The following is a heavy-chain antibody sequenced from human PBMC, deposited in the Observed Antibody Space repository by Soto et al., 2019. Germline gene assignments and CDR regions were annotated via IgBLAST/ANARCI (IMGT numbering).Heavy chain of an antibody. CDR1: GFTFSSYA. V-gene: IGHV3-30-3*01. CDR2: ISYDGSNK. D-gene: IGHD6-13*01. CDR3: ARDRLMTRAAADLDY. J-gene: IGHJ4*02. Sequence: QVQLVESGGGVVQPGRYLRLSCAASGFTFSSYAMHWVRQAPGKGLEWVAVISYDGSNKYYADSVKGRFTISRDNSKNTLYLQMNSLRAEDTAVYYCARDRLMTRAAADLDYWGQGTLVTVSS.